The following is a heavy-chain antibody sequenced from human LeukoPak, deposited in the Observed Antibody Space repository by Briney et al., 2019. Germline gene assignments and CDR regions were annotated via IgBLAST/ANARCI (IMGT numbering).Heavy chain of an antibody. CDR2: INPSGGST. CDR1: GYTFTSYY. Sequence: ASVKVSCKASGYTFTSYYMHWVRQAPGQGLEWMGIINPSGGSTSYAQKFQGRVTMTGDMSTSTVYVELSSLRSEDTAVYYCVASCSSTSCPSGVFAFDIWGQGTMVTVSS. D-gene: IGHD2-2*01. J-gene: IGHJ3*02. V-gene: IGHV1-46*01. CDR3: VASCSSTSCPSGVFAFDI.